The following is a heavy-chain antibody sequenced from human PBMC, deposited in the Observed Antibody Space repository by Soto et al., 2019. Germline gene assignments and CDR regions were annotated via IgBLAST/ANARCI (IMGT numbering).Heavy chain of an antibody. J-gene: IGHJ5*02. V-gene: IGHV1-18*01. D-gene: IGHD6-19*01. Sequence: QVQLVQSGAEVKKPGASVNVSCRASGYTFTSYGISWVRQAPGQGLEWMGWISAYNGNTNYAQKLQGRVTMTTDTSTSTAYMELRSLRSDDTAVYYCARGMRRVAGNGGDSPNWFDPWGQGTLVTVSS. CDR3: ARGMRRVAGNGGDSPNWFDP. CDR2: ISAYNGNT. CDR1: GYTFTSYG.